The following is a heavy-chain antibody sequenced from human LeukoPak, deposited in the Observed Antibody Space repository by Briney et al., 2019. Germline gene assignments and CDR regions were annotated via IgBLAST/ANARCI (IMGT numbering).Heavy chain of an antibody. CDR3: ARDRSGMDV. D-gene: IGHD6-19*01. J-gene: IGHJ6*02. V-gene: IGHV1-2*04. CDR1: GYTFTSFY. Sequence: GASVKVSCKASGYTFTSFYIHWVRQAPGQGLEWMGWINPNSGGTNYAQKFQGWVTMTRDTPISTAYMALSRLRSDDTAVYYCARDRSGMDVWGQGTTVTVSS. CDR2: INPNSGGT.